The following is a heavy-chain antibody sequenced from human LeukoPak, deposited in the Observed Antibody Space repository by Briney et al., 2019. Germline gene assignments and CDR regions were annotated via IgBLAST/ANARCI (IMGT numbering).Heavy chain of an antibody. CDR2: IYGGGST. V-gene: IGHV3-66*01. CDR3: AREVIAAAAYYYGMDV. J-gene: IGHJ6*02. D-gene: IGHD6-13*01. CDR1: GFTVSSNY. Sequence: SGGSLRLSCAASGFTVSSNYMSWVRQAPGKGLEWVSVIYGGGSTYYADSVKGRFTISRDNSKNTLYLQMNSLRAEDTAVYYCAREVIAAAAYYYGMDVWGQGTTVTVSS.